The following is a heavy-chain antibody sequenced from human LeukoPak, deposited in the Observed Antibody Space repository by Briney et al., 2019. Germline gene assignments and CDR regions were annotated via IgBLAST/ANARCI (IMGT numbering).Heavy chain of an antibody. CDR2: IYYSGST. CDR1: GGSISSSSYY. Sequence: SETLSLTCTVSGGSISSSSYYWGWIRQPPGKGLEWIGSIYYSGSTYYNPSLKSRVTISVDTSKNQFSLKLSSVTAADTAVYYCARHVIGVVPAVIDYYYYTNVWGKGTTVTVSS. J-gene: IGHJ6*03. V-gene: IGHV4-39*01. D-gene: IGHD2-2*02. CDR3: ARHVIGVVPAVIDYYYYTNV.